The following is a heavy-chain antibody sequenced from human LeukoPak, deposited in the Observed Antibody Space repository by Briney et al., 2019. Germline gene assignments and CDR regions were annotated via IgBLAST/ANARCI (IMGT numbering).Heavy chain of an antibody. J-gene: IGHJ5*02. Sequence: GGSLRLSCAASGFTFSSYAMSWVRQAPGKGLEWVSAISGSGGSTYYADSVKGRFAISGDNSKNTVYLQMNSLRAEDTAVYYCAKENGDLYEYCGFTSCPDNWFDPWGQGTLVTVSS. CDR1: GFTFSSYA. V-gene: IGHV3-23*01. CDR2: ISGSGGST. D-gene: IGHD2-2*01. CDR3: AKENGDLYEYCGFTSCPDNWFDP.